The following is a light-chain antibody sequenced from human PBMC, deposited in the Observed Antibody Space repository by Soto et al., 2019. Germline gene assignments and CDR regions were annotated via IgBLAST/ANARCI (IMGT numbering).Light chain of an antibody. CDR2: GAS. CDR1: QGIRSD. J-gene: IGKJ1*01. Sequence: IQMTQSPSSLSASVGDRVTISCRASQGIRSDLAWYQQKPGKVPKLLIYGASKLESGVPSRFSGSGFGTDFTLTISSLQPEDFSTYYCLQDYNFPWAFGQGTKVEIK. CDR3: LQDYNFPWA. V-gene: IGKV1-6*01.